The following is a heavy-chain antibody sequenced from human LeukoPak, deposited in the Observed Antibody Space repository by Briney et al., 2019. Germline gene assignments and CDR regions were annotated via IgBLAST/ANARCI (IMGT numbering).Heavy chain of an antibody. CDR1: EFTFSNYW. J-gene: IGHJ4*02. CDR3: ARTLGSSTTSAALDY. D-gene: IGHD2-2*01. V-gene: IGHV3-7*01. CDR2: INQDGSGK. Sequence: GGSLRLSCAASEFTFSNYWMSWVRQAPGKGLEWVANINQDGSGKDYVDSVKGRFTISRGSAKDSLFLQMNSLRAEDTAVYYCARTLGSSTTSAALDYWGQGTLVTVSS.